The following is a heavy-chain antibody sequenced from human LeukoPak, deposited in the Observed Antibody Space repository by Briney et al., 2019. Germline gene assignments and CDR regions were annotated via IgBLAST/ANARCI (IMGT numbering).Heavy chain of an antibody. Sequence: GGSLRLSCAASGFTFSNYWMHWVRQAPGRGLVRVSRINSDGSSTNYADSVKGRFTISRDNAKNTLYLQMNSLRAEDTAVFYCATSGWNNWFDPWGQGTTVTVSS. CDR2: INSDGSST. D-gene: IGHD6-19*01. V-gene: IGHV3-74*01. CDR3: ATSGWNNWFDP. J-gene: IGHJ5*01. CDR1: GFTFSNYW.